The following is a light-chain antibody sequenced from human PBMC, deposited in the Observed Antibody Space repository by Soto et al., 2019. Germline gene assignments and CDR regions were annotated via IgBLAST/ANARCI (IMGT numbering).Light chain of an antibody. CDR1: QSVNSSY. CDR3: QQYGNSPQT. V-gene: IGKV3-20*01. Sequence: EIVLTQSPGTLSLSPGERVTLSCRASQSVNSSYLAWYQHKPGQAPRLLIYGASTRATGITDRFSGSGSGTDFTLTIARLEPGDFAVYYCQQYGNSPQTFGQGTKVDIK. J-gene: IGKJ1*01. CDR2: GAS.